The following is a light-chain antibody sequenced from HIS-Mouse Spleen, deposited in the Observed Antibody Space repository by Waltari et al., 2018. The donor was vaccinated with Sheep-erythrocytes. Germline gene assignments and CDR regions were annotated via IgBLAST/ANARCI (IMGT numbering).Light chain of an antibody. CDR2: QDS. J-gene: IGLJ2*01. CDR1: KSGDKY. V-gene: IGLV3-1*01. CDR3: QAWDSSTAWNVV. Sequence: SYELTQPPSVSVSPGQTASIPCSGDKSGDKYACWYQQKPGQSPVLVIYQDSKRPSGIPERFSGSNSGNTATLTISGTQAMDEADYYCQAWDSSTAWNVVFGGGTKLTVL.